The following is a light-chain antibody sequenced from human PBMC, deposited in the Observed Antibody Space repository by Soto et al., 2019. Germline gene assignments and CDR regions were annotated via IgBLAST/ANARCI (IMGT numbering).Light chain of an antibody. J-gene: IGLJ3*02. CDR2: DVS. CDR1: SSDVGGYNY. CDR3: CSYAGSYTWV. V-gene: IGLV2-11*01. Sequence: QSVLTQPRSVSGSPGQSVTISCTGTSSDVGGYNYVSWYQQHPGKAPKLMSYDVSTRPSGVPDRFSGSKSGNTASLTISGLHAEDEADYYCCSYAGSYTWVFGGGTKLTVL.